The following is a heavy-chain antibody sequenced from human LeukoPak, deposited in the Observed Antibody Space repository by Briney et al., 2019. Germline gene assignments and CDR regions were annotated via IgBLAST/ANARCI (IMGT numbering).Heavy chain of an antibody. J-gene: IGHJ4*02. V-gene: IGHV1-2*02. CDR2: INPNSGGT. D-gene: IGHD3-10*01. Sequence: GASVKVSCKASGYTFTGYYMHWVRQAPGQGLEWMGWINPNSGGTNYAQKFQGRVTMTRDTSISTAYMELSRLRSDDTAVYCCARVRSYYGSGSHFDYWGQGTLVTVSS. CDR3: ARVRSYYGSGSHFDY. CDR1: GYTFTGYY.